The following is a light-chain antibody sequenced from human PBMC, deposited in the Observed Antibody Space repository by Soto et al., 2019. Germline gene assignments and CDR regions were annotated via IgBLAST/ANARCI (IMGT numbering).Light chain of an antibody. CDR1: QSISGW. J-gene: IGKJ1*01. CDR3: QQYNSYSLT. V-gene: IGKV1-5*03. Sequence: DIQMTQSPSILSASVGDSVTITCRASQSISGWLAWYQQKPGKAPKLLISKASTLESGVPSRFSGSGSGTEFTLYISSLQPDDFATYFCQQYNSYSLTFGEGTKVEI. CDR2: KAS.